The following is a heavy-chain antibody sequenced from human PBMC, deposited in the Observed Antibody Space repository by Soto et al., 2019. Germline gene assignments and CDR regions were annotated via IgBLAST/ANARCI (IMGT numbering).Heavy chain of an antibody. Sequence: GASVKVSCKASGYTFTSYGISWVRQAPGQGLEWMGWISAYNGNTNYAQKLQGRVTMTTDTSTSTAYMELRSLRSDDTAVYYCARDDCTNGVCYHYFDYWGQGTLVTVPQ. D-gene: IGHD2-8*01. CDR2: ISAYNGNT. CDR3: ARDDCTNGVCYHYFDY. J-gene: IGHJ4*02. V-gene: IGHV1-18*04. CDR1: GYTFTSYG.